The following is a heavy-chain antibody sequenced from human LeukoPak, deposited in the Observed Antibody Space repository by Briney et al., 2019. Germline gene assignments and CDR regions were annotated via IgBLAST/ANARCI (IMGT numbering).Heavy chain of an antibody. CDR1: GYTFTGYY. Sequence: ASVKVSCKASGYTFTGYYMHWVRQAPGQGLEWMGWINPNSGGTNYAQKFQGRVTMTRDTSISTAYMELSRPRSDDTAVYYCARDPTRRDYYYYMDVWGKGTTVTVSS. V-gene: IGHV1-2*02. J-gene: IGHJ6*03. CDR3: ARDPTRRDYYYYMDV. D-gene: IGHD2-2*01. CDR2: INPNSGGT.